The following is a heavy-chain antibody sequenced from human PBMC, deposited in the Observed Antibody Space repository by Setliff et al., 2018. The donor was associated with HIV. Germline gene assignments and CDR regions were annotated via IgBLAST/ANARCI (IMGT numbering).Heavy chain of an antibody. Sequence: SETLSLTCAVYGGSLSGYYWSWIRQPPGKGLEWIGEISHSGSTNYNPSLKSRVTISVDTSKNQFSLKLTSVTAADTAVYYCARDGRDVHYWGQGTLVTVSS. CDR1: GGSLSGYY. V-gene: IGHV4-34*01. CDR2: ISHSGST. CDR3: ARDGRDVHY. J-gene: IGHJ4*02.